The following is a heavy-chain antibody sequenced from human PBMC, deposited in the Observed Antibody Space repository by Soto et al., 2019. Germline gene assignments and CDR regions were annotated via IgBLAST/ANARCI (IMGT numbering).Heavy chain of an antibody. CDR1: GGSISSAGYS. V-gene: IGHV4-30-2*03. J-gene: IGHJ5*02. CDR2: IYYSGST. D-gene: IGHD2-21*02. Sequence: TLSLPCAVSGGSISSAGYSWSSIRQPPGKGLEWIGYIYYSGSTYYNPSLKSRVTVSVDTSKNQFSLKLSYVTAADTAVYYCARHPSDFWFDPWGQGTLVTVSS. CDR3: ARHPSDFWFDP.